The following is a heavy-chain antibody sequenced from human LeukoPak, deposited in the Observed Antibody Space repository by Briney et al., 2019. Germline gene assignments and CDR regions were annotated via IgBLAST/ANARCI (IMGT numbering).Heavy chain of an antibody. CDR3: ARAGIAARPGDAFDI. CDR1: GYTFTGYY. D-gene: IGHD6-6*01. J-gene: IGHJ3*02. V-gene: IGHV1-2*02. Sequence: GASVKVSCKASGYTFTGYYMHWVRQAPGQGLEWMGWINPNSGGTNYAQKFQGRVTMTRDTSISTAYMELSRLRSDDTAVYYCARAGIAARPGDAFDIWGQGTMVTVSS. CDR2: INPNSGGT.